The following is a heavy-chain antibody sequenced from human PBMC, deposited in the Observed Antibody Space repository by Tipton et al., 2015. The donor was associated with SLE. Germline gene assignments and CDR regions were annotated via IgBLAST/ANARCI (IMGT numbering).Heavy chain of an antibody. D-gene: IGHD4-17*01. J-gene: IGHJ4*02. CDR3: ARQYTTVTGYDC. CDR2: MYHSGET. Sequence: TLSLTCTVSGYFISSGFFWGWIRQSPEKGLVWLATMYHSGETYYNPSLSSRLTISVDTSNNQFSLELSSVTAADSAIYYCARQYTTVTGYDCWGQGTQVAVSS. V-gene: IGHV4-38-2*02. CDR1: GYFISSGFF.